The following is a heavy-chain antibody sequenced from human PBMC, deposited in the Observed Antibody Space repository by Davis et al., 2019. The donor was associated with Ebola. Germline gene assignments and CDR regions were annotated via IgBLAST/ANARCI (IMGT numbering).Heavy chain of an antibody. CDR2: ISFRSIT. D-gene: IGHD4-17*01. Sequence: GESLKISCAASGFIFSSYAMSWVRQAPGKGLEWVSSISFRSITYHEDSVKGRFTISRENSKNTLYLQMNSLRAEDTAVYYCAKVHPPTTVTTGWFDPWGQGTLVTVSS. CDR3: AKVHPPTTVTTGWFDP. J-gene: IGHJ5*02. CDR1: GFIFSSYA. V-gene: IGHV3-23*01.